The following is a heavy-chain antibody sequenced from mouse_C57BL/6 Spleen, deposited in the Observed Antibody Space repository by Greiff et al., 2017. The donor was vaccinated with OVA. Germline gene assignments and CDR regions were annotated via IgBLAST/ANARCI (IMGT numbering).Heavy chain of an antibody. CDR2: IDPSDSET. V-gene: IGHV1-52*01. CDR1: GYTFTSYW. CDR3: ARSEDYDSWYFDV. J-gene: IGHJ1*03. D-gene: IGHD2-4*01. Sequence: QVQLQQSGAELVRPGSSVKLSCKASGYTFTSYWMHWVKQRPIQGLEWIGNIDPSDSETHYNQKFKDKATLTVDKSSSTAYMQLSSLTSEDSAVYYCARSEDYDSWYFDVWGTGTTVTVSS.